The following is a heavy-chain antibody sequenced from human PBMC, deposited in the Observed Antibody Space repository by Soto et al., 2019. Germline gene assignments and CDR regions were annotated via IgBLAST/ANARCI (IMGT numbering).Heavy chain of an antibody. V-gene: IGHV4-34*01. CDR3: ARHFSVDYFDY. J-gene: IGHJ4*02. CDR2: INHSEST. CDR1: GGSISSYY. Sequence: SETLSLTCTVSGGSISSYYGSWIRQPPGKGLQWIGEINHSESTNYNPSLKSRVTISVDRSKNQFSLKLSSVTAADTAVYYCARHFSVDYFDYWGQGALVTVSS.